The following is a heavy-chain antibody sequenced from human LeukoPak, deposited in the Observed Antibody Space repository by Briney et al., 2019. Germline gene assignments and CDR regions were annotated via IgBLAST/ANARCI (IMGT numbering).Heavy chain of an antibody. V-gene: IGHV3-23*01. Sequence: TGGSLRLSCAASGFTFSSYAMSWVRQAPGKGLEWVSAISGSGGSTYYADSVKGRFTISRDNSKNTLYLQMNSLRAEDTAVYYCAKDTSGVITGLFDYWGQGTLVTVSP. CDR3: AKDTSGVITGLFDY. CDR2: ISGSGGST. J-gene: IGHJ4*02. D-gene: IGHD1-20*01. CDR1: GFTFSSYA.